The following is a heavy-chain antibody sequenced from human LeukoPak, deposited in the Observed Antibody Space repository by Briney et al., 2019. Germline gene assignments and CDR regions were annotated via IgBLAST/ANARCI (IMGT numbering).Heavy chain of an antibody. J-gene: IGHJ4*02. CDR3: AREMAATFRTFGY. Sequence: GASVKVSCKASGYSFTTYYMHWVRQAPGQGLEWMGIINPSGGTTTYAQKFQGRVTMTRDTSTSTVYMELSSLRSEDTAVYYCAREMAATFRTFGYWGQGTLVTVSS. CDR2: INPSGGTT. CDR1: GYSFTTYY. V-gene: IGHV1-46*01. D-gene: IGHD5-24*01.